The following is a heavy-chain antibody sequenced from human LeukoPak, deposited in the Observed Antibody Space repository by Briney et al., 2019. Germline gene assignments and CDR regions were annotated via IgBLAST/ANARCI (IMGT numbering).Heavy chain of an antibody. CDR2: ISGSGGNI. Sequence: PGGSLRLSCVVSGFDLSDYYMSWLRQAPGKGLEWISYISGSGGNIYFADSVKGRFTMSRDNARGSLYLQMNSLRADDTAIYYCARRRDYFDYWGQGTLVTVSS. CDR1: GFDLSDYY. J-gene: IGHJ4*02. V-gene: IGHV3-11*01. CDR3: ARRRDYFDY.